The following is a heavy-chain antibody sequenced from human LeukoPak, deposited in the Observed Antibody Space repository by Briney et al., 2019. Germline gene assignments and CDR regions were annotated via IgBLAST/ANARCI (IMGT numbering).Heavy chain of an antibody. CDR3: ARAYSGYDDAFDI. D-gene: IGHD5-12*01. CDR1: GYTFTSYD. V-gene: IGHV1-8*01. J-gene: IGHJ3*02. CDR2: MNPNSGNT. Sequence: ASVNASCKASGYTFTSYDIQWVRQATGQGLEGMGWMNPNSGNTGYAQKFQGRVTMTRNTSTSTAYMELSSLRSEDTAVYYCARAYSGYDDAFDIWGQGTMVTVSS.